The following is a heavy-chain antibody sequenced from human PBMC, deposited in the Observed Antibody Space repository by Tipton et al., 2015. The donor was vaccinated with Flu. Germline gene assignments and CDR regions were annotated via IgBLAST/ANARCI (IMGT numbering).Heavy chain of an antibody. CDR1: GGSFSGYY. D-gene: IGHD6-13*01. CDR3: ARVGSAAAGTN. V-gene: IGHV4-34*01. Sequence: AGLVKPSETLSLTRAVYGGSFSGYYWSWIRQPPGKGLEWIGEINHSGSTNYNPSLKSRVTISVDTSKNQFSLKLSSVTAADTAVYYCARVGSAAAGTNWGQGTLVTVSS. J-gene: IGHJ4*02. CDR2: INHSGST.